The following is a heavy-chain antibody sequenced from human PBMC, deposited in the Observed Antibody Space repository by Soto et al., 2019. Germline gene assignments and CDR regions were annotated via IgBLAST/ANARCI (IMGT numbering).Heavy chain of an antibody. V-gene: IGHV5-51*01. Sequence: GESLKISCKTSGYSLTTYWFAWVRQMPGKGLEWMGIIYLSDSDTIYSPSAQGHFTISADKSIKTAYLQWSSLKVSDTAIYYCATTFDYNGYFDPWGQGTQVTVSS. CDR2: IYLSDSDT. D-gene: IGHD4-4*01. CDR1: GYSLTTYW. J-gene: IGHJ5*02. CDR3: ATTFDYNGYFDP.